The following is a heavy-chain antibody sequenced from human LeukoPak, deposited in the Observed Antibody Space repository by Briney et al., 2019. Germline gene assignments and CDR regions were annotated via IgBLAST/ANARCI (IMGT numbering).Heavy chain of an antibody. CDR3: AKDASGVQLWTSFDY. CDR2: ISWNSGSI. V-gene: IGHV3-9*01. CDR1: GFTFDDYA. D-gene: IGHD5-18*01. J-gene: IGHJ4*02. Sequence: GGSLRLSCAASGFTFDDYAMHWVRQAPGKGLEWVSGISWNSGSIGYADSVKGRFTISRDNAKNSLYLQMNSLRAEDTALYYCAKDASGVQLWTSFDYWGQGTLVTVSS.